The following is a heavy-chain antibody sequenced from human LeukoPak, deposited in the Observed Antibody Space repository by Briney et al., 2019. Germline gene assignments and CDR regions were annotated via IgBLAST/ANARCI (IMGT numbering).Heavy chain of an antibody. J-gene: IGHJ4*02. Sequence: SVKVSCKASGGTFTTYAISWVRQAPGQGLEWMGELIPIFGTANYAQKFQGRVTITTDESASTAYMELSSLRSEDTAVYYCARVSGGYSGYGYFDYWGQGTLVTVSS. D-gene: IGHD5-12*01. CDR3: ARVSGGYSGYGYFDY. CDR1: GGTFTTYA. V-gene: IGHV1-69*05. CDR2: LIPIFGTA.